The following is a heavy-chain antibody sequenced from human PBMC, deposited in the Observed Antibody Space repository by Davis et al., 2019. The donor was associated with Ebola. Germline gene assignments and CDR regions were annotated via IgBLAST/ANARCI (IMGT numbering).Heavy chain of an antibody. CDR3: ARGSWYDSSGLYYYYYYGMDV. Sequence: PSETLSLTCAVYGGSFSGYYWSWIRQPPGKGLEWIGEINHSGSTNYNPSLKSRVTISVDTSKNQFSLKLSSVTAADTAVYYCARGSWYDSSGLYYYYYYGMDVWGQGTTVTVSS. D-gene: IGHD3-22*01. J-gene: IGHJ6*02. CDR1: GGSFSGYY. V-gene: IGHV4-34*01. CDR2: INHSGST.